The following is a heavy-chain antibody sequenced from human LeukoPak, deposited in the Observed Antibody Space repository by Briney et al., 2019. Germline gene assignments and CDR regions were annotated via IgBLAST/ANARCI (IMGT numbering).Heavy chain of an antibody. CDR2: ISGSGGST. CDR1: GFTFRNYA. Sequence: PGGSLRLSCAASGFTFRNYAMSWVRQAPGKGLEWVSAISGSGGSTYYADSVKGRFTISRDNSKNTLYLQMNSLRAEDTAVYYCAARTSYIAVADNFDYWGQGTLVTVSS. J-gene: IGHJ4*02. V-gene: IGHV3-23*01. CDR3: AARTSYIAVADNFDY. D-gene: IGHD6-19*01.